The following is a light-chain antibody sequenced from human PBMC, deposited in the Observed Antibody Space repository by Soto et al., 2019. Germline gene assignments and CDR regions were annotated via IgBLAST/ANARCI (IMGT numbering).Light chain of an antibody. CDR3: QRFGTSPPWT. CDR1: QSLSSSY. V-gene: IGKV3-20*01. Sequence: ESVLTQSPGTLSLSPGERATLPCRASQSLSSSYLAWYQQKPGQAPRLLIYGTSIRATGIPDRFSGSGSGTDFTLTITRLEPEDFAVYYCQRFGTSPPWTFGQGTKVDI. J-gene: IGKJ1*01. CDR2: GTS.